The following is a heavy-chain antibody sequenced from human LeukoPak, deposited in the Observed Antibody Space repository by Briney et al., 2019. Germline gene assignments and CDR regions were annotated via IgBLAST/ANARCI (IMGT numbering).Heavy chain of an antibody. CDR3: VRDFGGSRDY. J-gene: IGHJ4*02. D-gene: IGHD3-10*01. CDR2: ISHDGSNK. CDR1: GFSFSHYG. Sequence: GGSLRLSCEASGFSFSHYGMHWVRQAPGKGLEWVAVISHDGSNKYFADSVKGRFTISRDNAKNTLYLQMDSLRAEDTAVYYCVRDFGGSRDYWGQGTLVIVSS. V-gene: IGHV3-30*03.